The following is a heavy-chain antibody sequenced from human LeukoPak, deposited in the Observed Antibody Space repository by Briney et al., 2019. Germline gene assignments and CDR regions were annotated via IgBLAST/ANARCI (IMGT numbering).Heavy chain of an antibody. J-gene: IGHJ6*04. D-gene: IGHD3-10*01. CDR2: ISYDGSNK. Sequence: GGSLRLSCAASGFTFSSYAMHWVRQAPGKGLEWVAVISYDGSNKYYADSVKGRSTISRDNSKNTLYLQMNSLRAEDTAVYYCARDIIYYGSGSYMDVWGKGTTVTVSS. CDR1: GFTFSSYA. V-gene: IGHV3-30*04. CDR3: ARDIIYYGSGSYMDV.